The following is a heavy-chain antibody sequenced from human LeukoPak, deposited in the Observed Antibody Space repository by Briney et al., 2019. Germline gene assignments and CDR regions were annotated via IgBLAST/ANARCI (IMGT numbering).Heavy chain of an antibody. CDR2: INHSGTT. V-gene: IGHV4-34*01. D-gene: IGHD3-10*01. J-gene: IGHJ6*04. CDR1: AASFSGYY. CDR3: ARNYYGFREYCMGI. Sequence: SETLSLTCAVDAASFSGYYWRWIRQPPGKGLEWIGEINHSGTTNYHPSLKSRVTIAVDTSTIQFSLNRSSAAATAAALYYCARNYYGFREYCMGIEGKGHRATV.